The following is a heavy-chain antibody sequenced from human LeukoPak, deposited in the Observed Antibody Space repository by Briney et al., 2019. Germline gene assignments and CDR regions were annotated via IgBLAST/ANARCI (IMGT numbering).Heavy chain of an antibody. Sequence: ASVKVSRKASGYTFTGYYMHWVRQAPGQGLEWMGWINPNSGGTNYAQKFQGRVTMTRDTSISTAYMELSRLRSDDTAVYYCARHDSSGYDAFDIWGQGTMVTVSS. J-gene: IGHJ3*02. D-gene: IGHD3-22*01. CDR2: INPNSGGT. CDR3: ARHDSSGYDAFDI. V-gene: IGHV1-2*02. CDR1: GYTFTGYY.